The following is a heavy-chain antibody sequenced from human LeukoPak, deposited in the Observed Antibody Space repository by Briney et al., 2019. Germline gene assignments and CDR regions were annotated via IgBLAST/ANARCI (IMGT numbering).Heavy chain of an antibody. Sequence: PGRSLRLSCAASGFTFDDYAMQWVRQAPGKGLEWVSGISWNSGSIGYADSVKGRFTISRDNAKNSLYLQMNSLRAEDMALYYCPKDYGAYYYGSGIDIWGQGTMVTVSS. CDR1: GFTFDDYA. D-gene: IGHD3-10*01. CDR2: ISWNSGSI. CDR3: PKDYGAYYYGSGIDI. J-gene: IGHJ3*02. V-gene: IGHV3-9*03.